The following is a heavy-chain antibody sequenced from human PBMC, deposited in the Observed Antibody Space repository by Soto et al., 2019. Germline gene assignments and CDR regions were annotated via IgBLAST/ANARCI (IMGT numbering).Heavy chain of an antibody. V-gene: IGHV3-30*18. CDR3: AKVPPEGATLGDDFDI. CDR2: ISYDGSNK. Sequence: QVQLVESGGGVVQPGRSLRLSCAASGFTFSSYGMHWVRQAPGKGLEWVAVISYDGSNKYYADSVKGRFTISRDNSKNTLYLQMNSLRAEDTAVYYCAKVPPEGATLGDDFDICGQGTMVTVSS. CDR1: GFTFSSYG. D-gene: IGHD3-16*01. J-gene: IGHJ3*02.